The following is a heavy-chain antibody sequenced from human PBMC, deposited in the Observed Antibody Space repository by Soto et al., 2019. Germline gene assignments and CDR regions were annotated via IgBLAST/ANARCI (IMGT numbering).Heavy chain of an antibody. CDR1: GYTFINYH. V-gene: IGHV1-18*01. D-gene: IGHD5-12*01. Sequence: QVQLVQSGGEVKKPGASVTVSCKASGYTFINYHITWVRQAPGQGLEWMAWINTYNGMTDYAQRFKGRVTMTRDTSTSTAYMELRNLGSYDSAVYFCAKSPRGEMATDWGQGTLVTVSS. J-gene: IGHJ4*02. CDR2: INTYNGMT. CDR3: AKSPRGEMATD.